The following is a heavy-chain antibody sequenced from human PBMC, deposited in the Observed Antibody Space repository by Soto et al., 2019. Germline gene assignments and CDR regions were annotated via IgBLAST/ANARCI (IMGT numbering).Heavy chain of an antibody. D-gene: IGHD3-10*01. CDR3: ARVFRVERAYGAGGLFDD. CDR1: GGTFSSYS. V-gene: IGHV1-69*13. CDR2: IIPIFGTA. Sequence: SVKVSCKASGGTFSSYSISWVRQAPGQGLEWMGGIIPIFGTADYAQRFQGRVTITADEATSTAYMELSSLRSEDTALYYCARVFRVERAYGAGGLFDDWAQGTPVTVSS. J-gene: IGHJ4*02.